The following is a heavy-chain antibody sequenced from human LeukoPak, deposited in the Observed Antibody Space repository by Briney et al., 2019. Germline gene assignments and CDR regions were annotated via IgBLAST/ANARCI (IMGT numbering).Heavy chain of an antibody. CDR1: GGTFSSYA. V-gene: IGHV1-69*13. D-gene: IGHD6-13*01. CDR2: IIPIFGTA. CDR3: ARASGIAAAGGGWFDP. Sequence: SVKVSCKASGGTFSSYAISWVRQAPGQGLEWMGGIIPIFGTANYAQKSQGRVTITADESTSTAYMELSGLRSEDTAVYYCARASGIAAAGGGWFDPWGQGTLVTVSS. J-gene: IGHJ5*02.